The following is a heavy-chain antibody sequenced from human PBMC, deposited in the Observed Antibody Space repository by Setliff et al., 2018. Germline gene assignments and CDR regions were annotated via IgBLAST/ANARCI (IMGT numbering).Heavy chain of an antibody. CDR1: GYTFTDYY. D-gene: IGHD3-10*01. V-gene: IGHV1-69-2*01. CDR2: VDPGDGET. Sequence: GASVKVSCKASGYTFTDYYMHWVQQAPGKGLEWMGRVDPGDGETIYAEKFQGRVTITADTSTDTAYMELSSLRSEDTAVYYCATAPITMVRGVIPINWFDPWGQGTLVTVSS. J-gene: IGHJ5*02. CDR3: ATAPITMVRGVIPINWFDP.